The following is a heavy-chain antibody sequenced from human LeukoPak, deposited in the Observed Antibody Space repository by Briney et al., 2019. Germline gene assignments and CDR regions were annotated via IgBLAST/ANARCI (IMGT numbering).Heavy chain of an antibody. D-gene: IGHD3-9*01. Sequence: GGSLRLSCAASGFTFSNSAMNWVGQVPGKGLEGVSSIDYDSSHIYYADSVRGRFTISRDNARNSVYLQMSSLRVEDTAVYYCARDPLRYLRVGHYDYWGQGTLVAVSS. J-gene: IGHJ4*02. CDR1: GFTFSNSA. CDR3: ARDPLRYLRVGHYDY. CDR2: IDYDSSHI. V-gene: IGHV3-21*01.